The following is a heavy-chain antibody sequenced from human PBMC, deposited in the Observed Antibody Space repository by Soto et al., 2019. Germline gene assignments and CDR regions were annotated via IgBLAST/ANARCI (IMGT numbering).Heavy chain of an antibody. D-gene: IGHD2-2*02. CDR3: ASVTRTCISTSCYRYYYGMDV. Sequence: SETLSLTCTVSGGSVSSGSYYWSWIRQPPGKGLEWIGYIYYSGSTNYNPSLESRVTISVDTSKDQFSLKLSSVTAADTAVYYCASVTRTCISTSCYRYYYGMDVWGQGTTVTVSS. CDR1: GGSVSSGSYY. V-gene: IGHV4-61*01. J-gene: IGHJ6*02. CDR2: IYYSGST.